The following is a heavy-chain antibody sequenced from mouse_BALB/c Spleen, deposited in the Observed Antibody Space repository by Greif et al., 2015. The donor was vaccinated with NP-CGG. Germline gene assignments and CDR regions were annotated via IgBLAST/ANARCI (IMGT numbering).Heavy chain of an antibody. CDR2: INPSNGGT. J-gene: IGHJ2*01. CDR1: GYTFTSYY. D-gene: IGHD3-3*01. V-gene: IGHV1S81*02. CDR3: TRSWDSYFDY. Sequence: VQLQQSGAELVKPGASVKLSCKASGYTFTSYYMYWVKQRPGQGLEWIGEINPSNGGTNFNEKFKSKATLTVDKSSSTAYRQLSSLTSEDSAVYYCTRSWDSYFDYWGQGTTLTVSS.